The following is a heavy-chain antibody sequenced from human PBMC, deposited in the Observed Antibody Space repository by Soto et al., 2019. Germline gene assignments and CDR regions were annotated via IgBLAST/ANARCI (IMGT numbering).Heavy chain of an antibody. D-gene: IGHD3-10*01. J-gene: IGHJ6*02. CDR3: AGVATSASGSYRGYYYYGMDV. Sequence: GGSLRLSCAASEFNFKTYAMHWVRQAPGKGLEWVAIISNSGATEYYADSVKGRFTICRDNSKSTLYLQMNSLGPEDTVVYCGAGVATSASGSYRGYYYYGMDVWGQGTTVTVSS. V-gene: IGHV3-30-3*01. CDR2: ISNSGATE. CDR1: EFNFKTYA.